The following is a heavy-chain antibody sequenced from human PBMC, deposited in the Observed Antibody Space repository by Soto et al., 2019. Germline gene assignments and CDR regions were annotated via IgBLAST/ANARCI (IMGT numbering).Heavy chain of an antibody. V-gene: IGHV1-18*01. J-gene: IGHJ3*02. Sequence: ASVKVSCKASGYTFTSYGISWVRQAPGQGLEWMGWISAYNGNTNYAQKLQGRVTMTTDTSTSTAYMELRSLRSDDTAVYYCARGRAGIAVAGTRLDAFDIWGKGTMVTVSS. D-gene: IGHD6-19*01. CDR2: ISAYNGNT. CDR3: ARGRAGIAVAGTRLDAFDI. CDR1: GYTFTSYG.